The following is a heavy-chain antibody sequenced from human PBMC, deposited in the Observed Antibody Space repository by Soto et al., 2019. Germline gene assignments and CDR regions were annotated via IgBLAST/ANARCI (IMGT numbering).Heavy chain of an antibody. J-gene: IGHJ3*02. CDR1: GFTFSSYA. Sequence: EVQLLESGGGLVQPGGSLRLSCAASGFTFSSYAMSWVRQAPGKGLEWVSAISGSGGSTYYADSVKGRFTISRDNAKNTLYLQMNSLRAEDTAVYYCAKDRRDYGDYFVTVGAFDIWGQGTMVTVSS. CDR2: ISGSGGST. D-gene: IGHD4-17*01. V-gene: IGHV3-23*01. CDR3: AKDRRDYGDYFVTVGAFDI.